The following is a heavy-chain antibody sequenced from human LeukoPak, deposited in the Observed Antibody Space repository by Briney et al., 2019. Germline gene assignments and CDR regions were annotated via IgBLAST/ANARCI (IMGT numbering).Heavy chain of an antibody. J-gene: IGHJ4*02. V-gene: IGHV3-66*01. CDR2: LYSGGST. CDR3: ARAPSSSWWNFDY. CDR1: GFTVSTNH. D-gene: IGHD6-13*01. Sequence: PGGSLRLSRAASGFTVSTNHMSWVRQAPGKGLEWVSVLYSGGSTYYADSVKGRFTISRDNSKNTLYLQMNSLRAEDTAVYYCARAPSSSWWNFDYWGQGTLVTVSS.